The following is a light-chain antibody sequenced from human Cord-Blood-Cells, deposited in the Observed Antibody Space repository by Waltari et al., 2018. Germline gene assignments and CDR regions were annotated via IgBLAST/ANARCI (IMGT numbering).Light chain of an antibody. Sequence: SYELTQPPSVSVSRGQTASITRSGDKLGDKYACWYQQKPGQSPVLVIYQDSKRPSGIPGRFSGSNSGNTATLTISGPQALDEADYYCQAWDSSTNYVFGTGTKVTVL. CDR2: QDS. V-gene: IGLV3-1*01. J-gene: IGLJ1*01. CDR1: KLGDKY. CDR3: QAWDSSTNYV.